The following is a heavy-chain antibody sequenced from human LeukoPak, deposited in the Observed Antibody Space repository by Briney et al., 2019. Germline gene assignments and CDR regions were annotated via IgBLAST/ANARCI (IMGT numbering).Heavy chain of an antibody. CDR2: ISYDGSNK. J-gene: IGHJ3*02. Sequence: GGSLRLSCAASGFTFSSVGTHWVRQAPGKGLEWVAVISYDGSNKYYADSVKGRFTISRDNSKNTLYLQMNSLRAEDTAVYYCAKDSSLVPAAISAFDIWGQGTMVTVSS. D-gene: IGHD2-2*02. CDR1: GFTFSSVG. V-gene: IGHV3-30*18. CDR3: AKDSSLVPAAISAFDI.